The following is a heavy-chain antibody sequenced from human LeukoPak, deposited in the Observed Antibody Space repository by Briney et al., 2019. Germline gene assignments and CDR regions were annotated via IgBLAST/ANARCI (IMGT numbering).Heavy chain of an antibody. Sequence: SETLSLTCTVSGGSISSYYWSWIRQPPGKGLEWIGYIYYSGSTNYNPSLKSRVTISVDTSKNQFSLKLSSVTAADTAVYYCTRERRDGYKVYFDYWGQGTLVTVSS. CDR1: GGSISSYY. CDR3: TRERRDGYKVYFDY. J-gene: IGHJ4*02. D-gene: IGHD5-24*01. CDR2: IYYSGST. V-gene: IGHV4-59*01.